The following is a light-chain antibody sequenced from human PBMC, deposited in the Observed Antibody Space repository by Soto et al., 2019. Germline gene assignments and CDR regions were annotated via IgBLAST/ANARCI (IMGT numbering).Light chain of an antibody. CDR1: ALPKQY. CDR3: QSADSSGTFHVV. J-gene: IGLJ2*01. V-gene: IGLV3-25*03. CDR2: KDS. Sequence: SYELTQPPSVSVSPGQTARITCSGDALPKQYAYWYQQKPGQAPVLVIYKDSERPSGIPERFSGSSSGTTVTLTISGVQAEDEADYYCQSADSSGTFHVVFGGGTKVPS.